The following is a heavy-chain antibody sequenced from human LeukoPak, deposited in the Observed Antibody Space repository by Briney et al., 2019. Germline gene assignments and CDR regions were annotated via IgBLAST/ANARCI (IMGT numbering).Heavy chain of an antibody. CDR1: GGSISSNNW. Sequence: SETLSPTRAVSGGSISSNNWWGWVRQPPGKGLEWIGEIYHSGSPNYNPSLKSRVTISVDKSRNHFSLNLSSVTAADTAVYYCARVNINNWHSCDYWGQGTLVTVSS. V-gene: IGHV4-4*02. J-gene: IGHJ4*02. D-gene: IGHD1-1*01. CDR3: ARVNINNWHSCDY. CDR2: IYHSGSP.